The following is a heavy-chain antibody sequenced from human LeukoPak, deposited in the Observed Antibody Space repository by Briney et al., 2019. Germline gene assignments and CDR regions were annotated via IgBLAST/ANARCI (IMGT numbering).Heavy chain of an antibody. J-gene: IGHJ4*02. D-gene: IGHD4-17*01. CDR1: GFTFCSYS. CDR3: ARESYGDYVFDY. V-gene: IGHV3-21*01. CDR2: ISSSSSYI. Sequence: GGSLRLSCAASGFTFCSYSMNWVRQAPGKGLEWVSSISSSSSYIYYADSVKGRFTISRDNAKNSLYLQMNSLRAEDTAVYYCARESYGDYVFDYWGQGTLVTVSS.